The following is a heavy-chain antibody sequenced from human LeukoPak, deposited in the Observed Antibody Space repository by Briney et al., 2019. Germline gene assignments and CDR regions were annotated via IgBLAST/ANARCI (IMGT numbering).Heavy chain of an antibody. CDR3: AKVPPRKHMIVRSDAFDI. CDR1: GFTFSSYA. D-gene: IGHD3-22*01. J-gene: IGHJ3*02. V-gene: IGHV3-23*01. CDR2: ISGSGGST. Sequence: PWGSLGLSCAASGFTFSSYAMSWVREAPGKGLEWVSAISGSGGSTYYADSVKGRFTISRDNSKNTLYLQMNSLRAEDTAVYYCAKVPPRKHMIVRSDAFDIWGQGTMVTVSP.